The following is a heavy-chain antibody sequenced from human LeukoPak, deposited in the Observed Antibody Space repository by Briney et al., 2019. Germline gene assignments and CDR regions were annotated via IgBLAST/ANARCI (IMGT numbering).Heavy chain of an antibody. CDR2: IYYSGST. CDR3: ATYSSTGIFQH. V-gene: IGHV4-59*01. CDR1: GGPISSYY. Sequence: PSETLSLTCTVSGGPISSYYWSWIRQPPGKGLEWIGYIYYSGSTNYNPSLKSRVIISVDTSKNQFSLKLSSVTAADTAVYYCATYSSTGIFQHWGQGTLVTVSS. D-gene: IGHD6-13*01. J-gene: IGHJ1*01.